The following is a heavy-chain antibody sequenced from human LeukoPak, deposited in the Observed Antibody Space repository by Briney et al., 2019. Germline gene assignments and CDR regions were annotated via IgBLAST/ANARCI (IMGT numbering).Heavy chain of an antibody. CDR1: GGSFSGYY. D-gene: IGHD6-6*01. Sequence: KASETLSLTCAVYGGSFSGYYWSWIRQPPGKGLEWIGEINHSGSTNYNPSLKSRVTISVDTSKNQFSLKLSSVTAADTAVYYCARDRMYSSSSYDYWGQGTLVTVSS. CDR3: ARDRMYSSSSYDY. V-gene: IGHV4-34*01. J-gene: IGHJ4*02. CDR2: INHSGST.